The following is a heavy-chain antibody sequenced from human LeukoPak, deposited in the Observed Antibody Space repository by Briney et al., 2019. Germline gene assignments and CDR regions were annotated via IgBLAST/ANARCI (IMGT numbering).Heavy chain of an antibody. D-gene: IGHD3-16*01. CDR3: AKVLPHPAAIVAGEFFDY. Sequence: GGSLRLSCAASGFTFSSYGMHWVRQAPGKGLEWVAFIRYDGSNKYYADSVKGRFTTSRDNSKNTLYLQMNSLRAEDTAVYYCAKVLPHPAAIVAGEFFDYWGQGTLVTVSS. CDR1: GFTFSSYG. CDR2: IRYDGSNK. J-gene: IGHJ4*02. V-gene: IGHV3-30*02.